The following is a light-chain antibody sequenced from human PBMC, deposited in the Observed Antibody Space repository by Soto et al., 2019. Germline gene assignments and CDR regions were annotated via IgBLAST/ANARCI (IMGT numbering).Light chain of an antibody. Sequence: DIQMTQSPSSLSASVGDRVTITCRASHGISNSLAWYQQKPVKVLKLLIYDASTLQSGVPSRFSGSGSGTDFTLTISSLQPEDVATYYCQKYHGAPIFGQGTRLEIK. CDR1: HGISNS. CDR2: DAS. CDR3: QKYHGAPI. J-gene: IGKJ5*01. V-gene: IGKV1-27*01.